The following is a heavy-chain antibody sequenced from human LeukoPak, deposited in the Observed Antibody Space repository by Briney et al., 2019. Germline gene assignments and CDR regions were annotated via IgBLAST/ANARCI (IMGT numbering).Heavy chain of an antibody. V-gene: IGHV3-21*01. D-gene: IGHD1-26*01. CDR2: ISSSSSYI. CDR3: ARNSRGSSINFDY. CDR1: GFTFSSYS. Sequence: PGGSLRLSCAASGFTFSSYSMNWVRQAPGKGLEWVSSISSSSSYIYYADSVKGRFTISRDNAKNSVYLQMNSLRAEDTAVYYCARNSRGSSINFDYWGQGTLVTVSS. J-gene: IGHJ4*02.